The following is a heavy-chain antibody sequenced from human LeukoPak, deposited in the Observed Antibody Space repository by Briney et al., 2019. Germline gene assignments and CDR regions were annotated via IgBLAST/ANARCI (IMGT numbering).Heavy chain of an antibody. Sequence: ASVKVSCKSSGGTFSIYAISWVRQAPGQGLEWMGGIIPIFGTANYAQKFQGRVTITADKSTSTAYMELSSLRSEDTAVYYCAREDTAMIEYWGQGNLVTVSS. CDR1: GGTFSIYA. CDR2: IIPIFGTA. CDR3: AREDTAMIEY. D-gene: IGHD5-18*01. J-gene: IGHJ4*02. V-gene: IGHV1-69*06.